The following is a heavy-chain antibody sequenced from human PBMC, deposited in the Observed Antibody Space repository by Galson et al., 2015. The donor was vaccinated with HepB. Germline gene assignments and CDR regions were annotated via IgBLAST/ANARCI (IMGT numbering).Heavy chain of an antibody. D-gene: IGHD6-6*01. CDR2: ISYDGSNK. J-gene: IGHJ4*02. CDR3: AALSDSSSSKPHDY. Sequence: LRLSCAASGFTFSSYGMHWVRQAPGKGLEWVAVISYDGSNKYYADSVKGRFTISRDNSKNTLYLQMNSLRAEDTAVYCCAALSDSSSSKPHDYWGQGTLVTVSS. V-gene: IGHV3-30*03. CDR1: GFTFSSYG.